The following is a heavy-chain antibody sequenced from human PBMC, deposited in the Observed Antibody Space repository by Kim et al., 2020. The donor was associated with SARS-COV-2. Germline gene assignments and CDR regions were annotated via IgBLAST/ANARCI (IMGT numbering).Heavy chain of an antibody. CDR3: ATLKEGYDYARFDP. V-gene: IGHV3-23*01. CDR1: GFTFSSYA. D-gene: IGHD5-12*01. CDR2: ISGSGGST. Sequence: GGSLRLSCAASGFTFSSYAMSWVRQAPGKGLEWVSAISGSGGSTYYADSVKGRFTISRDNSKNTLYLQMNSLRAEDTAVYYCATLKEGYDYARFDPWGQGTLVTVSS. J-gene: IGHJ5*02.